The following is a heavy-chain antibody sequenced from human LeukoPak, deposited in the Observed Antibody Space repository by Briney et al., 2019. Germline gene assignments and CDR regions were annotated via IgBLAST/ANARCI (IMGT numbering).Heavy chain of an antibody. J-gene: IGHJ6*02. Sequence: GGSLRLSCAASGFTFSSYSMNWVRQAPGKGLEWVSYISSSSSTIYYADSVKGRFTISRDNAKNSPYLQMNSLRAEDTAVYYCARGYGSGSYGGMDVWGQGTTVTVSS. V-gene: IGHV3-48*01. CDR1: GFTFSSYS. CDR2: ISSSSSTI. CDR3: ARGYGSGSYGGMDV. D-gene: IGHD3-10*01.